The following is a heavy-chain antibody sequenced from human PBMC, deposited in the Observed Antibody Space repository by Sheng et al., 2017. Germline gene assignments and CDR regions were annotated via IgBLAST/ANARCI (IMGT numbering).Heavy chain of an antibody. V-gene: IGHV3-33*01. CDR2: IWYDGSNK. J-gene: IGHJ2*01. D-gene: IGHD4-17*01. Sequence: QVQLVESGGGVVQPGRSLRLSCAASGFTFSSYGMHWVRQAPGKGLEWVAVIWYDGSNKYYADSVKGRFTISRDNSKNTLYLQMNSLRAEDTAVYYCAGDYGGNSDWYFDLWGRGTLVTVSS. CDR3: AGDYGGNSDWYFDL. CDR1: GFTFSSYG.